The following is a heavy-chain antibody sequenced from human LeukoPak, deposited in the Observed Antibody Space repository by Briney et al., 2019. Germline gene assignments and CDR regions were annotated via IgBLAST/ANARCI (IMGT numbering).Heavy chain of an antibody. D-gene: IGHD2-2*01. V-gene: IGHV3-7*03. CDR3: ARLAVPPGNRGCYYEQ. Sequence: GGSLRLSCAASGFIFRNHWMSWVRQGPGEGPEWVANINQGGSEKYYVDSVKGRFTISRDNAKNSLDLQMNSLRVEDTAIYYCARLAVPPGNRGCYYEQWGQGTLVTVPS. CDR1: GFIFRNHW. J-gene: IGHJ4*02. CDR2: INQGGSEK.